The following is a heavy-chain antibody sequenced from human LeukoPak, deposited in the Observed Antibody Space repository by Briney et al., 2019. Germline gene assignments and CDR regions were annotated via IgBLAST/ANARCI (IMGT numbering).Heavy chain of an antibody. CDR2: INPKSEDT. Sequence: ASVKVSCKASGYTFTGYYIHWVRQAPGQGLEWMGWINPKSEDTNYAQNFQGRVTMTRDTSITTAYMDLSSLTYDDTAAYYCARVWRYSTSSDAFDIWGQGTMVTVSS. CDR1: GYTFTGYY. D-gene: IGHD6-6*01. CDR3: ARVWRYSTSSDAFDI. J-gene: IGHJ3*02. V-gene: IGHV1-2*02.